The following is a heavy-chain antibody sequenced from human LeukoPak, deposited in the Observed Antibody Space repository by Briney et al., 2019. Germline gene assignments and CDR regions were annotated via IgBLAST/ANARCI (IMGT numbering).Heavy chain of an antibody. Sequence: ASVKVPCKASGYTFTSYDINWVRQATGQGLEWMGWMNPNSGNTGYAQKFQGRVTITRNTSISTAYMELSSLRSEDTAVYYCARNSGSSTNAFDIWGQGTMVTVSS. V-gene: IGHV1-8*03. J-gene: IGHJ3*02. CDR1: GYTFTSYD. D-gene: IGHD1-26*01. CDR2: MNPNSGNT. CDR3: ARNSGSSTNAFDI.